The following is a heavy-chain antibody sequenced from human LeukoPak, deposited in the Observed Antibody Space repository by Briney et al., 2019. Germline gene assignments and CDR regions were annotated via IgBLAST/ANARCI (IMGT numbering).Heavy chain of an antibody. CDR2: VSYSGST. CDR1: GGSIRSYY. CDR3: ARENDRYGRIDY. J-gene: IGHJ4*02. V-gene: IGHV4-59*01. Sequence: SETLSLTCTVSGGSIRSYYWSWVRQPPGKGLEWIGYVSYSGSTDYNPSLKGRVIISIDTSKNQFSLRLSSVTAADTAVYYCARENDRYGRIDYWGQGTQVTVSS. D-gene: IGHD5-18*01.